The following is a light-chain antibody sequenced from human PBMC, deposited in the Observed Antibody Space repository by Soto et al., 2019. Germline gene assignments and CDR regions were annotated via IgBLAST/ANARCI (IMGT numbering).Light chain of an antibody. Sequence: QSVLTKPPSASGNPGQRVTISCSGSSSNIVSTTVNWYQQLPGTAPKLLIYSNNQRPSGVPDRFSGSKSGTSASLAISGLQSEDEADYYCAAWDDSLNGPVFGTGTKLTVL. CDR1: SSNIVSTT. J-gene: IGLJ1*01. CDR3: AAWDDSLNGPV. V-gene: IGLV1-44*01. CDR2: SNN.